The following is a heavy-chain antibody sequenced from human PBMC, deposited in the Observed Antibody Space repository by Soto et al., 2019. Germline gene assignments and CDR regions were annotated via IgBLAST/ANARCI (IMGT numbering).Heavy chain of an antibody. J-gene: IGHJ4*02. CDR2: VSNSGGAT. D-gene: IGHD3-10*01. CDR3: AKILPAYLYGGFDY. CDR1: GFTYFTYA. Sequence: PVGSLRLSCVASGFTYFTYAMSWVRQAPGKGLEWVSTVSNSGGATYSAVSVKGRFTISRDNSKKTLYLQMNSLRAEDTAVYYCAKILPAYLYGGFDYWGQGTLVTVSS. V-gene: IGHV3-23*01.